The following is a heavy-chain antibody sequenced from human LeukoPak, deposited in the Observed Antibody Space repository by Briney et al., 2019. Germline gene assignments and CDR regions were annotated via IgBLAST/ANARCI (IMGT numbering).Heavy chain of an antibody. D-gene: IGHD6-19*01. Sequence: ASVTVSFKSSSCPLISHDISWLRQAPGQGVEWVGGLIPIFGRKIYAQKFQGRVTITTDESTYTAYMEMSSLRSEDTAVYYCANTRRTVDGTDYFDYWGQGTLVIVSS. V-gene: IGHV1-69*05. J-gene: IGHJ4*02. CDR2: LIPIFGRK. CDR3: ANTRRTVDGTDYFDY. CDR1: SCPLISHD.